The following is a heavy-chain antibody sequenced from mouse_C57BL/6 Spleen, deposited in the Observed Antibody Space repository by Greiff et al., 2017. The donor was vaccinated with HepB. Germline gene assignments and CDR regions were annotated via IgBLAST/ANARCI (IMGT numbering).Heavy chain of an antibody. V-gene: IGHV5-4*01. Sequence: EVQLVESGGGLVKPGGSLKLSCAASGFTFSSYAMSWVRQTPEKRLEWVATISDGGSYTYYPDNVKGRFTISRDNAKNNLYLQMSHLKSEDTAMYYCARGYYGSSSFDYWGQGTTLTVSS. D-gene: IGHD1-1*01. J-gene: IGHJ2*01. CDR3: ARGYYGSSSFDY. CDR1: GFTFSSYA. CDR2: ISDGGSYT.